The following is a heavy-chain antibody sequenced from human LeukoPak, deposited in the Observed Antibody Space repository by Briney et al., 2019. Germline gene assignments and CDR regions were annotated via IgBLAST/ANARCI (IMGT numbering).Heavy chain of an antibody. J-gene: IGHJ6*02. Sequence: SQTLSLTCAISGDSVSSNSAAWNWIRQSPSRGLEWLGRTYYRSKWYNDYAVSVRSRITINPDTSKNQFSLQLNSVTPEDTAVFYCTRGNYYSFTMDVWGQGTTVTVSS. CDR2: TYYRSKWYN. D-gene: IGHD6-13*01. CDR1: GDSVSSNSAA. V-gene: IGHV6-1*01. CDR3: TRGNYYSFTMDV.